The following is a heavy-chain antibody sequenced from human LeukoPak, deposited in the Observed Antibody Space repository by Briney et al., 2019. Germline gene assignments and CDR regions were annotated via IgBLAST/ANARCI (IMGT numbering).Heavy chain of an antibody. J-gene: IGHJ6*02. CDR2: IGTTGDT. CDR1: GFAFSTYD. Sequence: GGTLRLSCAASGFAFSTYDMHWVRQATGKGLEWVSPIGTTGDTYYPGSVKGRFTISRENAKNSLYLQMNSLRAGDTAVYYCARVGISSNDGMDVWGQGTTVTVSS. D-gene: IGHD3-3*02. V-gene: IGHV3-13*01. CDR3: ARVGISSNDGMDV.